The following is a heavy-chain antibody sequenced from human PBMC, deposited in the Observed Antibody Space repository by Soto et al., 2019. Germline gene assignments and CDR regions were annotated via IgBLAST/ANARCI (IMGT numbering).Heavy chain of an antibody. CDR2: IFHTGGT. J-gene: IGHJ4*02. V-gene: IGHV4-4*02. CDR3: ARVFSSGSGWMYYFDF. Sequence: QVQLQESGPGLVKPSETLSLTCTVSSDSIAGENWWSWVRQPPGMGLEWIGEIFHTGGTNYNPSLNSRVTMEVDKSKNQFSLKLISATAADTAVYHCARVFSSGSGWMYYFDFWGQGTLVSVSS. D-gene: IGHD6-25*01. CDR1: SDSIAGENW.